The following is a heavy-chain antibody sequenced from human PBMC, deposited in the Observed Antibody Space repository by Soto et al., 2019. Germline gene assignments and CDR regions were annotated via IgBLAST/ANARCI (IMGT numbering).Heavy chain of an antibody. Sequence: QVQLQEPGPGLVQPSQTLSLICTVSGGSITSGGYYWNWIRQHPRTGLEWIGSIFYSGSTYYNPFLRSRVTIAADTSDNKSPMALTSVNAEATAVYFCARGYRPSGDGSSWGFDYWGQGTLVDVSS. CDR1: GGSITSGGYY. CDR2: IFYSGST. D-gene: IGHD6-13*01. CDR3: ARGYRPSGDGSSWGFDY. V-gene: IGHV4-31*03. J-gene: IGHJ4*02.